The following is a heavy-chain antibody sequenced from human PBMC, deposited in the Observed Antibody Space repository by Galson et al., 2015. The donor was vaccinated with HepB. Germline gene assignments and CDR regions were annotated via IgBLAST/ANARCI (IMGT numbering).Heavy chain of an antibody. Sequence: SLRLSCAASGFTFSSYGMHWVRQAPGKGLEWVAVIWYDGSNKYYADSVKGRFTISRDNSKNTLYLQMNSLRAEDTAVYYCARGVLYWWSYYYYYMDVWGKGTTVTVSS. CDR3: ARGVLYWWSYYYYYMDV. CDR1: GFTFSSYG. V-gene: IGHV3-33*01. J-gene: IGHJ6*03. D-gene: IGHD2-8*02. CDR2: IWYDGSNK.